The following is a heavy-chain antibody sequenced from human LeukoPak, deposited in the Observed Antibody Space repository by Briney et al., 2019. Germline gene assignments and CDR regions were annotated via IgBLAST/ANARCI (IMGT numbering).Heavy chain of an antibody. CDR3: ARDRGDGYNYFPDAFDI. J-gene: IGHJ3*02. Sequence: ASVKVSCKASGYTFTVYYMHCVPEAPGQGLECMGWINPNSGGTKYTQKFQGRVNMTRDMSISTAYMELSRLRSDDTAVYYCARDRGDGYNYFPDAFDIWGQGTMVTVSS. D-gene: IGHD5-24*01. CDR2: INPNSGGT. V-gene: IGHV1-2*02. CDR1: GYTFTVYY.